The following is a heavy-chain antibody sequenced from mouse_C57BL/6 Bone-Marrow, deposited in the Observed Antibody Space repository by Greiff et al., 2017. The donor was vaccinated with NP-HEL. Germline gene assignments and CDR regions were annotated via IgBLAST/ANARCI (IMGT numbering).Heavy chain of an antibody. D-gene: IGHD4-1*01. J-gene: IGHJ3*01. CDR2: ISSGSSTI. V-gene: IGHV5-17*01. CDR1: GFTFSDYG. Sequence: DVKLVESGGGLVKPGGSLKLSCAASGFTFSDYGMHWVRQAPEKGLEWVAYISSGSSTIYYADTVKGRFTISRDNAKNTLFLQMTSLRSEDTAMYYCAINWDVRTWFAYWGQGTLVTVSA. CDR3: AINWDVRTWFAY.